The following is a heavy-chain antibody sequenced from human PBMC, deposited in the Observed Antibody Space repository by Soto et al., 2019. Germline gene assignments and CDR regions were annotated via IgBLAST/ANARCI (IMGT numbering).Heavy chain of an antibody. CDR3: ARQVVEGTVADTGSFDS. J-gene: IGHJ4*02. V-gene: IGHV4-39*01. CDR2: FNYSGST. CDR1: GGSISSTSYY. Sequence: QLQLQESGPGLVKPSETLSLTCTVSGGSISSTSYYWVWIRQPPGKGLEWIGSFNYSGSTYYNPSLKSRVSTSVETSENQFSLKLSAVTAADTAVYYCARQVVEGTVADTGSFDSWGQGTLFTVSA. D-gene: IGHD6-19*01.